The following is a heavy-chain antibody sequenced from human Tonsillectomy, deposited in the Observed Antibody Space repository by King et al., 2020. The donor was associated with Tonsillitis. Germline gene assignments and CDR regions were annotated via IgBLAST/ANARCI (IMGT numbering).Heavy chain of an antibody. CDR2: IFCNGEK. CDR3: ARRYNWFDP. Sequence: TLKESGPVLVKPTETLTLTCTVSGFSLSNARMGVSWVRQPPGKALDWLAHIFCNGEKSFRTSLKSRLTLSKDTPKNQVVLTMTNMDPVDTATYYCARRYNWFDPWGPGTLVTVSS. V-gene: IGHV2-26*01. J-gene: IGHJ5*02. CDR1: GFSLSNARMG.